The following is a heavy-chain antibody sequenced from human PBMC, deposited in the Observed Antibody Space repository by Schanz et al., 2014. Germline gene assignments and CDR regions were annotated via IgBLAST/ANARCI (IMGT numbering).Heavy chain of an antibody. J-gene: IGHJ5*02. CDR2: INPSGGGT. V-gene: IGHV1-46*01. CDR1: GYTFTTYY. CDR3: ARGRGCTGGSCYSWFDL. D-gene: IGHD2-15*01. Sequence: QVQLLQSGAEVKKPGASMKVSCKASGYTFTTYYMLWVRQAPGQGLEWMGIINPSGGGTSYALRFQDRVTVTRDTSRSTAYMELSGLRSEDTAVYYCARGRGCTGGSCYSWFDLWGQGSLVTVSS.